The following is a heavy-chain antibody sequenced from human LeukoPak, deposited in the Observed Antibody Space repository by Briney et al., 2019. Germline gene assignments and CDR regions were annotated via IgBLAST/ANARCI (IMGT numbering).Heavy chain of an antibody. J-gene: IGHJ6*02. V-gene: IGHV3-23*01. CDR2: ISGSGGST. CDR1: GFTFSSYA. D-gene: IGHD4-17*01. Sequence: RSLRLSCAASGFTFSSYAMSWVRQAPGKGLEWVSAISGSGGSTYYADSVKGRLTISRDNSKNTLYLQMNSLRAEDTAVYYCAKPPVTTYYYYYGMDVWGQGTTVTVSS. CDR3: AKPPVTTYYYYYGMDV.